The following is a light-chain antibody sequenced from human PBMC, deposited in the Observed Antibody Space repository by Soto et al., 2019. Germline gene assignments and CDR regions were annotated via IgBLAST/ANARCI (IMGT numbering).Light chain of an antibody. CDR2: AAS. J-gene: IGKJ1*01. CDR3: QQSYSTPQT. Sequence: DIQMTQSPSSLSASVGDRVTITCRASQSISSYLNWYQQKPGKAPKLLIYAASSLQIGVPSRFRGSGSGTDFTLTISSLQPEDFATYYCQQSYSTPQTFGQGTKV. V-gene: IGKV1-39*01. CDR1: QSISSY.